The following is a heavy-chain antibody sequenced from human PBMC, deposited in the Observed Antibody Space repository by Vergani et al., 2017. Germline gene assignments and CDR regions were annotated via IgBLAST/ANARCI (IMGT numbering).Heavy chain of an antibody. Sequence: QVQLVESEGGVVQPGRSLTLSCVASGFTFSSHGMHWVRQAPGKGLEWVAVIWYDGSNKYYGDSVKGRFTISRDNSKNTLYLQMNSLRVEDTAVYYCARWGNERRFDSCGQLTLVSVSS. D-gene: IGHD4-23*01. CDR3: ARWGNERRFDS. J-gene: IGHJ5*01. V-gene: IGHV3-33*01. CDR2: IWYDGSNK. CDR1: GFTFSSHG.